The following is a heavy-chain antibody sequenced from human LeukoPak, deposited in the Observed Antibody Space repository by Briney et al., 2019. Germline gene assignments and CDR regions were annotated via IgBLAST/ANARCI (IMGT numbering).Heavy chain of an antibody. V-gene: IGHV1-69*04. D-gene: IGHD6-19*01. CDR1: GGTFSSYA. J-gene: IGHJ4*02. CDR2: IIPILGIA. CDR3: ASKPSSGWDNSIDY. Sequence: SVKVSCKASGGTFSSYAISWVRQAPGQGLGWMGRIIPILGIANYAQKFQGRVTITADKSTSTAYMELSSLRSEDTAVYYCASKPSSGWDNSIDYWGQGTLVTVSS.